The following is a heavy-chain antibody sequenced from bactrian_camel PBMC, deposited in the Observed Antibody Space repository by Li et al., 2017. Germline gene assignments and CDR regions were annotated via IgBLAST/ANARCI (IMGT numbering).Heavy chain of an antibody. Sequence: QVQLVESGGGSVQAGGSLRLSCTGSGYTSRPYCLGWFRQAPGKEREGVAAIASDGTISYADSVKGRFTISLDNAENTVYLQMSGLKPEDTAMYYCAATKSFNWEVSPLIYTNWGQGTQVTVS. D-gene: IGHD1*01. CDR3: AATKSFNWEVSPLIYTN. CDR2: IASDGTI. V-gene: IGHV3S53*01. CDR1: GYTSRPYC. J-gene: IGHJ4*01.